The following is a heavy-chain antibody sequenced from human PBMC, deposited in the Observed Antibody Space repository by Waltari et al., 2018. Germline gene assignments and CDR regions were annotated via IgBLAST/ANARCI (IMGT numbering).Heavy chain of an antibody. Sequence: QVQLVQSGAEVKKPGASVKVSCKVSGYTFTGYYMHWVRQAPGQGLEWMGRINPNSGGTNYAQKFQGRVTMTRDTSISTAYMELSRLRSDDTAVYYCARVRVGATSDFDYWGQGTLVTVSS. CDR3: ARVRVGATSDFDY. CDR2: INPNSGGT. CDR1: GYTFTGYY. J-gene: IGHJ4*02. V-gene: IGHV1-2*06. D-gene: IGHD1-26*01.